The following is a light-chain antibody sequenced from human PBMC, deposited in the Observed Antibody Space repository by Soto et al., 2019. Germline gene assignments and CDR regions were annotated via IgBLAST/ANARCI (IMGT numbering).Light chain of an antibody. CDR2: GAS. CDR1: QSINSD. Sequence: EIVMTQSSATLSVSPGERVNLSCRASQSINSDLAWYQQKPGQAPRFLIYGASTRATGIPARFSGSGSGTQFTLTISSLQSEDSVLYYCQHYNNWPWTFGQGTKVDIK. V-gene: IGKV3-15*01. CDR3: QHYNNWPWT. J-gene: IGKJ1*01.